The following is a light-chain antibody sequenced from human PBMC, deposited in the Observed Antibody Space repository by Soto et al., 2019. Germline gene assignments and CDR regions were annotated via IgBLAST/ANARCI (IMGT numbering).Light chain of an antibody. CDR3: QQYDNLLL. V-gene: IGKV1-33*01. CDR2: DAS. CDR1: QDISNY. Sequence: DIQMTQSPSSLSASVGDRVTITCQASQDISNYLNWYQQKPGKAPKLLIYDASNLETGVPSRFSGSGSGTAFTFTISSLQPEDIATYYCQQYDNLLLFGGGTKVDIK. J-gene: IGKJ4*01.